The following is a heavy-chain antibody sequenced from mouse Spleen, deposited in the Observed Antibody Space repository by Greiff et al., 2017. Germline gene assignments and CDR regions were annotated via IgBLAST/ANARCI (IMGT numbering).Heavy chain of an antibody. Sequence: QVQLQQSGPGLVQPSQSLSITCTASGFSFTSYGVHWVRQSPGKGLEWLGVIWSGGSTDNNAAFISRLSISKDNSKSQVFFKMNSLQANDTAIYYCARDLYDGYHEWFADWGQGTLVTVSA. D-gene: IGHD2-3*01. J-gene: IGHJ3*01. CDR3: ARDLYDGYHEWFAD. V-gene: IGHV2-2*02. CDR2: IWSGGST. CDR1: GFSFTSYG.